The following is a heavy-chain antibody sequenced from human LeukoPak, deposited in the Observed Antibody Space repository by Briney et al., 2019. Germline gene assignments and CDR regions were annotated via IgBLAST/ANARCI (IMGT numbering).Heavy chain of an antibody. CDR3: ARARGAYAFDI. CDR1: GFTFDDYA. CDR2: ISWNSGSI. Sequence: GWSLSLSCAASGFTFDDYAMHWVRQAPGKGLEWVSGISWNSGSIGYADSVKGRFTISRDNAKNSLYLQMNSLRAEDTAVYFCARARGAYAFDIWGQGTMVTVSS. D-gene: IGHD3-10*01. V-gene: IGHV3-9*01. J-gene: IGHJ3*02.